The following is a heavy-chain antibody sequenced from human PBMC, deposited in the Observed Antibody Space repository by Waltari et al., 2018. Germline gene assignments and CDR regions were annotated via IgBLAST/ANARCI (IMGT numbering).Heavy chain of an antibody. Sequence: QLQLQESGPGLVKPSGTLSLTCAVSGDSVSSTYWWSWVRQSPQKRLEWIGQVHGIGRTNYNPSFASRITVSLDTSNNRFALKVTSATAADTAVYYCARDRGRGLYLDTWGPGTLVTVSP. J-gene: IGHJ5*02. CDR3: ARDRGRGLYLDT. CDR1: GDSVSSTYW. V-gene: IGHV4-4*02. CDR2: VHGIGRT. D-gene: IGHD2-15*01.